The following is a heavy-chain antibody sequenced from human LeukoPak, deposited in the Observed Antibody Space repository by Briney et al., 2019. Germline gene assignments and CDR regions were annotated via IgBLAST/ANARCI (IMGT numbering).Heavy chain of an antibody. J-gene: IGHJ3*02. CDR1: GGSISSGGYY. V-gene: IGHV4-31*03. CDR3: ARSRRFLEWLRWSPRAFDI. Sequence: PSQTLSLTCTVSGGSISSGGYYWSWIRQHPGKGLEWIGYIYYSGSTYYNPSLKSRVTISVDTSKNQFSLKLSSVTAADTAVYYCARSRRFLEWLRWSPRAFDIWGQGTMVTVSS. D-gene: IGHD3-3*01. CDR2: IYYSGST.